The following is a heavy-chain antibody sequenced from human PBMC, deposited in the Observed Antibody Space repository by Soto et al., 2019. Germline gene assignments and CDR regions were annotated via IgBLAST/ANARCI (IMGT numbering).Heavy chain of an antibody. D-gene: IGHD6-19*01. V-gene: IGHV3-74*01. CDR1: GFTLSSYW. CDR3: ARGSIAVAGTFYYYYGMDV. J-gene: IGHJ6*02. Sequence: GGSLRLSCAASGFTLSSYWMHWVRQAPGKGLVWVSRINSDGSSTSYADSVKGRFTISRDNAKNTLYLQMNSLRAEDTAVYYCARGSIAVAGTFYYYYGMDVWGQGTTVTVSS. CDR2: INSDGSST.